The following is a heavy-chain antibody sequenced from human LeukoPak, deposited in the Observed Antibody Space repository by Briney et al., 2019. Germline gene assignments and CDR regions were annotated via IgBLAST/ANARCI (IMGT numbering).Heavy chain of an antibody. CDR3: ARDRGSDYGDYRSFDY. CDR2: INHSGST. J-gene: IGHJ4*02. Sequence: SETLSLTCAVAGGSISSGGYYWSWIRQPPGKGLEWTGEINHSGSTNYNPSLKSRVTISVDASKNQFSLKLSSVTAADTAVYYCARDRGSDYGDYRSFDYWGQGTLVTVSS. D-gene: IGHD4-17*01. CDR1: GGSISSGGYY. V-gene: IGHV4-39*07.